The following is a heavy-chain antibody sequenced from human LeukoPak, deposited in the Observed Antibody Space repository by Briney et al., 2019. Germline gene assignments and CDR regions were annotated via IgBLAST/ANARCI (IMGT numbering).Heavy chain of an antibody. CDR2: ISAYNGNT. J-gene: IGHJ4*02. CDR1: GYTFTSYG. V-gene: IGHV1-18*01. D-gene: IGHD2-2*01. Sequence: ASVKVSCKASGYTFTSYGISWVRQAPGQGLEWMGWISAYNGNTNYAQKLQGRVTMTTDTPTSTAYMELRSLRSDDTAVYYCARDGQGEDIVVVPAAKPLGYWGQGTLVTVSS. CDR3: ARDGQGEDIVVVPAAKPLGY.